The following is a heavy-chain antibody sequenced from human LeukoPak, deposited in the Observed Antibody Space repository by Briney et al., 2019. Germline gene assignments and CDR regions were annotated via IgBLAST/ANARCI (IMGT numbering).Heavy chain of an antibody. J-gene: IGHJ4*02. V-gene: IGHV6-1*01. CDR3: ARGRYFDWYDY. D-gene: IGHD3-9*01. Sequence: SQTLSLTCAISGDSFSSDSAAWSWIRQSPSRGLEWLGRTYYRSRWHLDYAVSVESRITITPDTSKNQFSLQLNPVTPEDTAVYYCARGRYFDWYDYWGQGALVTVSS. CDR2: TYYRSRWHL. CDR1: GDSFSSDSAA.